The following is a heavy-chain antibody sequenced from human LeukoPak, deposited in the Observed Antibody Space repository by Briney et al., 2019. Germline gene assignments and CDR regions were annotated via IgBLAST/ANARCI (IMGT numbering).Heavy chain of an antibody. CDR1: GFTFGDYA. Sequence: GGSLRLSCTASGFTFGDYAMTWVRQAPGKGLEWVSYISSSGSTIYYADSVKGRFTISRDNAKNSLYLQMNSLRAEDTAVYYCARGGDYGDYLDYWGQGTLVTASS. V-gene: IGHV3-48*03. CDR2: ISSSGSTI. J-gene: IGHJ4*02. CDR3: ARGGDYGDYLDY. D-gene: IGHD4-17*01.